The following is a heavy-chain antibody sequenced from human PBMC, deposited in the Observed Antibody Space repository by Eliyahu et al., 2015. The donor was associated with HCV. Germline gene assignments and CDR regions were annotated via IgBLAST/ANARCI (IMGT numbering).Heavy chain of an antibody. CDR1: GXVFSNYP. CDR3: VRPADGSGSYYLYYYDY. D-gene: IGHD3-10*01. Sequence: EVQLVESGGGLVQPGGSLTLSCAASGXVFSNYPLTWVRQAPGKGLGWVSGVSSSGGTPYYADSVKGRFTISRDNSKNMLFLQMNSLGAEDTAIYYCVRPADGSGSYYLYYYDYWGQGTLVTVSS. CDR2: VSSSGGTP. J-gene: IGHJ4*02. V-gene: IGHV3-23*04.